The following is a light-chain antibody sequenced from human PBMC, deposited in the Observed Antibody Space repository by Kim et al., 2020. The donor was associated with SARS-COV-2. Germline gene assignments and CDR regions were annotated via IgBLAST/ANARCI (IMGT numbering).Light chain of an antibody. CDR1: QSVSSRY. J-gene: IGKJ2*01. CDR2: GAS. V-gene: IGKV3-20*01. CDR3: QQYGTSAYT. Sequence: LTTGERATLSCRASQSVSSRYLAWYQQKPGQAPRLLIYGASSRAAGIADRFSGSGSGTDFTLTLSRLDPEDFAVYYCQQYGTSAYTFGQGTKLEI.